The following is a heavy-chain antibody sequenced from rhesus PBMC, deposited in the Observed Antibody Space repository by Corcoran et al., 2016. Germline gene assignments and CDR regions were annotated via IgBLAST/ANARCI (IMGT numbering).Heavy chain of an antibody. V-gene: IGHV4-127*01. D-gene: IGHD2-15*01. Sequence: QVQLQESGPGLVKPSETLSLSCDVSGYSIRSAYGWNWFRPPPGKGLEWIGYIGGSSGSTDYNASLKSRVTISKDTSKNQFSLTLSSVTAADTAVYHCARVNTYHAFDFWGQGLRVTVAS. CDR1: GYSIRSAYG. J-gene: IGHJ3*01. CDR3: ARVNTYHAFDF. CDR2: IGGSSGST.